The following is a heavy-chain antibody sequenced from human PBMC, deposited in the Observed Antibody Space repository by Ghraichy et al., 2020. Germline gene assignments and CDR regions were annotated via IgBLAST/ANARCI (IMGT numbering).Heavy chain of an antibody. CDR3: ARGSTVVRFYYYGGMDV. Sequence: GGSLRLSCVGSGFTFSSYSMNWVRQSPGKGLEWVSYITGSGSFRTYADSVKGRFTISRDNARNTLYLEMNSLRDEDRAVYYCARGSTVVRFYYYGGMDVWGLGTTVTVSS. CDR2: ITGSGSFR. V-gene: IGHV3-48*02. J-gene: IGHJ6*02. D-gene: IGHD4-23*01. CDR1: GFTFSSYS.